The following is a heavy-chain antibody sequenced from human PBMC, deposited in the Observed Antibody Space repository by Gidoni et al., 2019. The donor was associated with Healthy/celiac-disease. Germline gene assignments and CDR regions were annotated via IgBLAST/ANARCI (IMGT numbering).Heavy chain of an antibody. CDR2: ISSSSSYI. Sequence: EVQLVESGGGLVKPGGSLRLSCAASGFTFSSYSMNWVRQAPGKGLEWVSSISSSSSYIYYADSVKGRFTISRDNAKNSLYLQMNSLRAEDTAVYYCARDGSSSWYPNWFDPWGQGTLVTVSS. J-gene: IGHJ5*02. D-gene: IGHD6-13*01. V-gene: IGHV3-21*01. CDR1: GFTFSSYS. CDR3: ARDGSSSWYPNWFDP.